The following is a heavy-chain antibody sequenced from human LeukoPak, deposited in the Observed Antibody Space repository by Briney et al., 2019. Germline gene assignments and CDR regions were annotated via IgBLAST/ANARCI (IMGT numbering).Heavy chain of an antibody. Sequence: ASVKFSCKASGYTFTSYGISWVRQAPGQGLEWMGWISAYNGNTNYAQKLQGRVTMTTDTSTSTAYMELRSLRSDDTAVYYCARDLREYSSGWYGYWGQGTLVTVSS. J-gene: IGHJ4*02. CDR3: ARDLREYSSGWYGY. CDR1: GYTFTSYG. D-gene: IGHD6-19*01. CDR2: ISAYNGNT. V-gene: IGHV1-18*01.